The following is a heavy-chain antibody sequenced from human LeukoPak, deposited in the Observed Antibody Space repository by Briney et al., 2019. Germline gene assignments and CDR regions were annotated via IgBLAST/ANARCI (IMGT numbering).Heavy chain of an antibody. CDR1: GFTFSSYG. CDR3: ARGEDIVATEHYSGMDV. CDR2: IWYDGSNK. V-gene: IGHV3-33*01. Sequence: GRSLRLSCAASGFTFSSYGMHWVRQAPGKGLEWVAVIWYDGSNKYYADSVKGRFTISRDNSKNTLYLQMNSLRAEDTAVYYCARGEDIVATEHYSGMDVWGQGTPVTVSS. D-gene: IGHD5-12*01. J-gene: IGHJ6*02.